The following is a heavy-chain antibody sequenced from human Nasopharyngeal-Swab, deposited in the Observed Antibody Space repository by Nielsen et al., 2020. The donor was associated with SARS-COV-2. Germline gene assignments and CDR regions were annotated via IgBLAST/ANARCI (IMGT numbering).Heavy chain of an antibody. CDR1: GGSISSYY. CDR2: IYYSGST. V-gene: IGHV4-59*01. Sequence: SETLSLTCGVSGGSISSYYWSWIRQPPGKGLEWIGYIYYSGSTNYNPSLKSRVTISVDTSKNQFSLKLSSVTAADTAVYYCARTTTIFGVVIPFDYWGQGTLVTVSS. D-gene: IGHD3-3*01. J-gene: IGHJ4*02. CDR3: ARTTTIFGVVIPFDY.